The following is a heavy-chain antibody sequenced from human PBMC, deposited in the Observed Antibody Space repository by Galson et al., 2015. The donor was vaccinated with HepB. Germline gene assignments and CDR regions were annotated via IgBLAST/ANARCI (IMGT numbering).Heavy chain of an antibody. CDR2: IWYDGSKK. D-gene: IGHD6-19*01. CDR3: ARVGAVAGILDY. J-gene: IGHJ4*02. V-gene: IGHV3-33*01. CDR1: GFTFRSYG. Sequence: SLRLSCAASGFTFRSYGMHWVRQAPGKGLEWVSIIWYDGSKKYYADSVKGQFTISRDNSKNTLYLQMNSLRVEDTAVSYCARVGAVAGILDYWGQGSLVTVSS.